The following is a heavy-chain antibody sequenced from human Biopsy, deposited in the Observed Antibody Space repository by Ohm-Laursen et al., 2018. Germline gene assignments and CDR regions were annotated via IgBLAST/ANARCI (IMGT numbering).Heavy chain of an antibody. CDR2: ISYSGST. CDR3: ASYSHHYYDFDY. Sequence: SDTLSLTCAVSGGSANSDSSYWSWIRQPPGKGLEWIGYISYSGSTKYNPSLKSPVTISVDTSKNQFSLKLSSVTAADTAVYYCASYSHHYYDFDYWGQGTLVTVSS. V-gene: IGHV4-61*01. D-gene: IGHD3-16*01. CDR1: GGSANSDSSY. J-gene: IGHJ4*02.